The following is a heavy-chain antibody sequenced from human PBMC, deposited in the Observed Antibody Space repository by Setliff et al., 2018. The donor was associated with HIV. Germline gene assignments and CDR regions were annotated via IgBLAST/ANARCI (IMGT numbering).Heavy chain of an antibody. V-gene: IGHV1-46*01. J-gene: IGHJ6*02. CDR1: GYSFTNYY. CDR3: ARDHTYYGMDV. CDR2: IFVGDSTT. Sequence: ASVKVSCKASGYSFTNYYIHWVRQAPGQGLEWMGKIFVGDSTTHYAQKFQGRVTMTTDTSTSTAYMELRSLRSDDTAVYYCARDHTYYGMDVWGQGTTVTVSS.